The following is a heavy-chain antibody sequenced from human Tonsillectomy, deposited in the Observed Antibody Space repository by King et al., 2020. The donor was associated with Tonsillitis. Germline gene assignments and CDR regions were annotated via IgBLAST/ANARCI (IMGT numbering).Heavy chain of an antibody. V-gene: IGHV3-21*01. CDR1: GFTFSSYS. CDR2: ISSSSRYI. J-gene: IGHJ4*02. CDR3: AGGVGATYFDY. Sequence: VQLVESGGGLVKPGGSLRLSCAASGFTFSSYSMNWVRQAPGKGLEWVSSISSSSRYIYYADSVKGRLTISRDNAKNSLYLQMNSLRAEDTAVYYCAGGVGATYFDYWGQGTLVTVSS. D-gene: IGHD1-26*01.